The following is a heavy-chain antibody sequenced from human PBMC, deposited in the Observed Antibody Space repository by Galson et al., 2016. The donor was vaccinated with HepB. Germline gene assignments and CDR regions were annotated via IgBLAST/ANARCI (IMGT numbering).Heavy chain of an antibody. V-gene: IGHV1-3*03. CDR3: AKKGYYQSGIHHFES. D-gene: IGHD3-10*01. Sequence: SVKVSCKASGYSFTPSPIHWVRQAPGQRLEWMGWINAANGDTGYSPAFQGRVTISRDTSATTTYMELSSLTSGDTATYYCAKKGYYQSGIHHFESWGQGALVTVSS. CDR2: INAANGDT. J-gene: IGHJ4*02. CDR1: GYSFTPSP.